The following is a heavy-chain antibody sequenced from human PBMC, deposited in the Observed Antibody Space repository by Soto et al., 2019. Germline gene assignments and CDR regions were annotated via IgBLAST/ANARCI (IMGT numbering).Heavy chain of an antibody. CDR2: ISFNGSNK. Sequence: QVQLVESGGGVVQPGRSLRLSCAASGFSRYGIHWVRQAPGQGLERVAVISFNGSNKYYADTITGRFTVSRDNSKSTFYLHMNCLTGADTAVYYCANSFQGHRDLDCGVDFWGQGTTVTVS. D-gene: IGHD3-16*01. CDR3: ANSFQGHRDLDCGVDF. J-gene: IGHJ6*02. V-gene: IGHV3-30*18. CDR1: GFSRYG.